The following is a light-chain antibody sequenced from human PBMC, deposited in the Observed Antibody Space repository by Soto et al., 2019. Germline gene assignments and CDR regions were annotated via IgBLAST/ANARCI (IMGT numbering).Light chain of an antibody. Sequence: EIVMTQSPATLSVSPGERATLSCRTSQSVSTNLAWYQQKPGQAPRLLIYGASTRATGIPARFSGGGSGTDFTLTISSLEPEDFAIYYCQQRSNLPPTFGPGTKVDIK. CDR1: QSVSTN. J-gene: IGKJ3*01. V-gene: IGKV3-15*01. CDR3: QQRSNLPPT. CDR2: GAS.